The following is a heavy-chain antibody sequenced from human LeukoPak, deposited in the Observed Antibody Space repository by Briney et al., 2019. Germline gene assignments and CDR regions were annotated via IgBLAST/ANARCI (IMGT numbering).Heavy chain of an antibody. CDR1: GFTFSSYG. CDR2: ISYDGSNK. Sequence: PGRSLRLSCAASGFTFSSYGMHWVRQAPGKGLEWVAVISYDGSNKYYADSVKGRFTISRDNSKNTLYLQMNSLRAEDTAVYYCATTPGPWGQGTMVTVSS. D-gene: IGHD1-7*01. CDR3: ATTPGP. V-gene: IGHV3-30*03. J-gene: IGHJ3*01.